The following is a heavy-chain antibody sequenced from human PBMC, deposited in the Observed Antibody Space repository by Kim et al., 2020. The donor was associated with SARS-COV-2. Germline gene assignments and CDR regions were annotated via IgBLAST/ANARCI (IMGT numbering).Heavy chain of an antibody. CDR3: ARERSSSWYGWFDP. D-gene: IGHD6-13*01. V-gene: IGHV1-2*02. J-gene: IGHJ5*02. Sequence: AQKFQGRVTMTRDTAISTAYMELSRLRSDDTAVYYCARERSSSWYGWFDPWGQGTLVTVSS.